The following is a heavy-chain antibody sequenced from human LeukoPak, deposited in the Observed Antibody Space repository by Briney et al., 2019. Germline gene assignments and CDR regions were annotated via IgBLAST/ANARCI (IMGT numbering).Heavy chain of an antibody. CDR2: ISGSGGST. CDR1: GFTFSSYA. V-gene: IGHV3-23*01. Sequence: GGSLRLSCAASGFTFSSYAMSWVRQAPGKGLEWVSAISGSGGSTYYADSVKGRFTISRDNSKNTLYLQMNSLRAEHTAVYYCAKVLSGYEFPGYDYWGQGTLVTVSS. J-gene: IGHJ4*02. D-gene: IGHD5-12*01. CDR3: AKVLSGYEFPGYDY.